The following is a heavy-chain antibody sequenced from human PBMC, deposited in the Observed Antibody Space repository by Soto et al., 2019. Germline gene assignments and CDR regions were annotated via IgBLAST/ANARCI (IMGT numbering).Heavy chain of an antibody. Sequence: ASVKVSCKASGYTFTSYGISWVRQATGQGLEWLGWMNPNSGTTGYAQTFQDRITLTRDTSITTAYMELSSLRSGDTAVYFCVRYGVAAAYWGQGTLVTVSS. CDR3: VRYGVAAAY. CDR2: MNPNSGTT. CDR1: GYTFTSYG. J-gene: IGHJ4*02. V-gene: IGHV1-8*02. D-gene: IGHD2-8*01.